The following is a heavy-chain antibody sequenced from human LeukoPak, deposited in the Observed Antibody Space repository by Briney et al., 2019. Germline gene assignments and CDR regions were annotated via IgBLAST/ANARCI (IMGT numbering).Heavy chain of an antibody. CDR2: TYYRSKWYN. J-gene: IGHJ4*02. Sequence: SQTLSLTCAISGDSVSRNSAAWNWIRQSPSRGLEWLGRTYYRSKWYNDYAVSVKSRISINPDTSKNQFSLQLNSVTPEDTAVYCCAREDYYGSGSRVDYWGQGTLVTVSS. CDR1: GDSVSRNSAA. V-gene: IGHV6-1*01. CDR3: AREDYYGSGSRVDY. D-gene: IGHD3-10*01.